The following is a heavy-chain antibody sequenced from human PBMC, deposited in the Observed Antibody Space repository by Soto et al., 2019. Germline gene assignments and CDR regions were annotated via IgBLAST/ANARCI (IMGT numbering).Heavy chain of an antibody. CDR1: GFTFSSYA. Sequence: EVQLLESGGGLVQPGGSLRLSCAASGFTFSSYAMSWVRQAPGKGLEWVSAISGSGGSTYYADSVKGRFTISRDNSKNTRHLQMNSLRAEDTAVYYCAKGKEVVPAAVSYYYYYMDVWGKGTTVTVSS. CDR3: AKGKEVVPAAVSYYYYYMDV. V-gene: IGHV3-23*01. CDR2: ISGSGGST. J-gene: IGHJ6*03. D-gene: IGHD2-2*01.